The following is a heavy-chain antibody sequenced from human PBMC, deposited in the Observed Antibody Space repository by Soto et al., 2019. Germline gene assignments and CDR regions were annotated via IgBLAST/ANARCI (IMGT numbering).Heavy chain of an antibody. Sequence: PGGSLRLSCAVSGFTFSDYYMSWIRQAPGQGLEWVAYISGSATFTNYADSVKGRFTISRDNAKNSLYLQMNSLRDEDTAVYSCVGGGGVVIPAASGGGYGMDAWGPGTRDT. D-gene: IGHD2-2*01. CDR2: ISGSATFT. V-gene: IGHV3-11*06. CDR3: VGGGGVVIPAASGGGYGMDA. CDR1: GFTFSDYY. J-gene: IGHJ6*02.